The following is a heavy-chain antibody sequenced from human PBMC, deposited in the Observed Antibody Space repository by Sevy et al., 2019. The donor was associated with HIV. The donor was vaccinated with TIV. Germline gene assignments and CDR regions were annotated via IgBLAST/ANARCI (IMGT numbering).Heavy chain of an antibody. CDR1: GGSITSLY. J-gene: IGHJ4*02. CDR2: IYYNGHI. CDR3: AGENAWGRGYS. D-gene: IGHD1-26*01. Sequence: SETLSLTCTVSGGSITSLYWNWIRQPPGKGLEWIANIYYNGHINYNPSLKRRVSLSLDTPKNQFCLRLSSVTAADTAMYYCAGENAWGRGYSWGQGTLVTVSS. V-gene: IGHV4-59*08.